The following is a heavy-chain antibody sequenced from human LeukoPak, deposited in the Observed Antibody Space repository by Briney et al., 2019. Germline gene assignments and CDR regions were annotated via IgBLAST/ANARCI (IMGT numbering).Heavy chain of an antibody. CDR1: GYSISSGYY. Sequence: SETLSLTCTVSGYSISSGYYWGWIRQPPGKGLEWIGSIYHSGSTYYNPSLKSRVTISVDTSKNQFSLKLSSVTAADTAVYYCARDLAVGYYYMDVWGKGTTVTVPS. V-gene: IGHV4-38-2*02. J-gene: IGHJ6*03. CDR2: IYHSGST. D-gene: IGHD2-15*01. CDR3: ARDLAVGYYYMDV.